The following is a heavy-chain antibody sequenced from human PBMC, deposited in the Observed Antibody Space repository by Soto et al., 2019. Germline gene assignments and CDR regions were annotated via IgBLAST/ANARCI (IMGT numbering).Heavy chain of an antibody. CDR1: GYNFTAFY. Sequence: ASAKVSCKASGYNFTAFYMTWVRQATGQGLEWMGWLNPTPGLTKYAQKFRDRVTMTRDTSIRTAYMELSGLPSDETAVYYCTTLRLDPWGQGTMVTVSS. V-gene: IGHV1-2*02. CDR2: LNPTPGLT. D-gene: IGHD6-25*01. J-gene: IGHJ5*02. CDR3: TTLRLDP.